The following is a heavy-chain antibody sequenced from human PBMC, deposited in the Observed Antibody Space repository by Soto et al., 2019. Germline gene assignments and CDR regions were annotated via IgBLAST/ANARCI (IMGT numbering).Heavy chain of an antibody. CDR1: GVTVSSNY. Sequence: PWGTLRLSCTASGVTVSSNYMSWGRHAPGKELEGFSVIYSGSSTYYADSVKGRFTISRDSSKNTLYLQMNSPRAEDTAVYDCARSPRIVGSKPWFDAWGQGTLVTVSS. D-gene: IGHD1-26*01. CDR3: ARSPRIVGSKPWFDA. CDR2: IYSGSST. J-gene: IGHJ5*02. V-gene: IGHV3-53*01.